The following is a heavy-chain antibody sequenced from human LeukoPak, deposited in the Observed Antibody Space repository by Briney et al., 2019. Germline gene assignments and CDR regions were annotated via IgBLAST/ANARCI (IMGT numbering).Heavy chain of an antibody. Sequence: GGSLRLSCAASGFTFSSYAMSWVRQAPGKGLEWVSAISGSGGSTYYADSVKGRFTTSRDNSKNTLYLQMNSLRAEDTAVYYCAKDPVTKNYYDSSGYYSTRNWFDPWGQGTLVTVSS. D-gene: IGHD3-22*01. V-gene: IGHV3-23*01. J-gene: IGHJ5*02. CDR2: ISGSGGST. CDR3: AKDPVTKNYYDSSGYYSTRNWFDP. CDR1: GFTFSSYA.